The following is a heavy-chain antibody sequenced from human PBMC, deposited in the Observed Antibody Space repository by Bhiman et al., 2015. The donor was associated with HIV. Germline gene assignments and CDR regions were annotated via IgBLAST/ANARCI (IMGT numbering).Heavy chain of an antibody. Sequence: EVQLVESGGGLVKPGGSLRLSCAASGFTFSSHSMNWVRQAPGKGLEWVSSISSSSYYIYYADSVKGRFTISRDNAKNSLYLQMNSLRAEDTAVYYCARDMGDGDPYYFDYWGQGTLVTVSS. D-gene: IGHD4-17*01. CDR2: ISSSSYYI. V-gene: IGHV3-21*01. J-gene: IGHJ4*02. CDR1: GFTFSSHS. CDR3: ARDMGDGDPYYFDY.